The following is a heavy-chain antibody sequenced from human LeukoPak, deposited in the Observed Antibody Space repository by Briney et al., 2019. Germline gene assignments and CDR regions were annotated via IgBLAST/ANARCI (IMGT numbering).Heavy chain of an antibody. Sequence: GASVKVSCKAFGYTFTSNYMHWVRQAPGQGPEWMGVISPSGGSTTYAQKFQGRVTLTRDMSTSTDYLELSSLRSEDTAVYYCARGYSGYQDAFHIWGQGTMVTVSS. CDR3: ARGYSGYQDAFHI. J-gene: IGHJ3*02. D-gene: IGHD5-12*01. V-gene: IGHV1-46*01. CDR1: GYTFTSNY. CDR2: ISPSGGST.